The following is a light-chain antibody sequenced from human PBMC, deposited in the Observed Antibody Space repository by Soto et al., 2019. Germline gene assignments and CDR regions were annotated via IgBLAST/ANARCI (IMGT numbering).Light chain of an antibody. CDR3: QQRSTALT. V-gene: IGKV3-11*01. CDR2: DAS. Sequence: EIVLTQSPATLSLSPGERATLSCRASQSVSSYLAWYQQKPGQAPRLLIYDASNRATGIPARFSGSGSGIDFTLTISSLEPEDFAVYYCQQRSTALTFGGGTKVEIK. J-gene: IGKJ4*01. CDR1: QSVSSY.